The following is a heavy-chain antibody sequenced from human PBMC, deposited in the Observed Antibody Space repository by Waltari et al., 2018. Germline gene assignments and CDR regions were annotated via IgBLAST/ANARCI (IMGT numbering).Heavy chain of an antibody. CDR2: IRYDGSNK. D-gene: IGHD3-16*01. CDR1: GFTFSSYG. J-gene: IGHJ1*01. V-gene: IGHV3-30*02. Sequence: QVQLVESGGGVVQPGGSLRLSCAASGFTFSSYGMHWVRQAPGKGLEWVAFIRYDGSNKYYADSVKGRFTISRDNSKNTLYLQMNSLRAEDTAVYYCAKDWGSRDGWHWGQGTLVTVSS. CDR3: AKDWGSRDGWH.